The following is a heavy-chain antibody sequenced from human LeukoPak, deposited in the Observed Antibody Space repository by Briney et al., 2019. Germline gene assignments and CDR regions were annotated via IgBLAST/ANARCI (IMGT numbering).Heavy chain of an antibody. CDR3: ASRSSIWSGYQDTLYYFDT. Sequence: SETLSLTCTVSGGSISSYYWSWIRQPPGNRLVWIGHIYYSGSTNYNPSLKSRVTIAVDTSKNQFSLKLGSVTAAATAVYYCASRSSIWSGYQDTLYYFDTWGQGTLVTVSS. CDR1: GGSISSYY. CDR2: IYYSGST. D-gene: IGHD3-3*01. J-gene: IGHJ4*02. V-gene: IGHV4-59*01.